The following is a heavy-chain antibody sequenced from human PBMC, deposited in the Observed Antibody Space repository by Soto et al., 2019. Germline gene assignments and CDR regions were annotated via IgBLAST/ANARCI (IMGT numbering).Heavy chain of an antibody. CDR1: GFTFSSYY. V-gene: IGHV3-74*03. J-gene: IGHJ6*02. CDR2: TNGDASST. D-gene: IGHD2-21*01. Sequence: EEQLVESGGGLVQPGGSLRLSCVASGFTFSSYYMHWVRQAPGKGLVWVSRTNGDASSTAYADSVKGRFTISRDNAKNTLYLQMISLRVENTAVYYCARGGAGSYYYYGMDVWGQGTTVTVSS. CDR3: ARGGAGSYYYYGMDV.